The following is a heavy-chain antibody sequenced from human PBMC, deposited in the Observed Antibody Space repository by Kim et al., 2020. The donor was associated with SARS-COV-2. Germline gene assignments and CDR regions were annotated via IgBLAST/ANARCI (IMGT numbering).Heavy chain of an antibody. CDR1: GGSISSYY. CDR3: ARGYSSGWYSLGY. D-gene: IGHD6-19*01. Sequence: SETLSLTCTVSGGSISSYYWSWIRQPPGKGLEWIGYIYYSGSTNYNPSLKSRVTISVDTSKNQFSLKLSSVTAADTAVYYCARGYSSGWYSLGYWGQGTLVTVSS. J-gene: IGHJ4*02. CDR2: IYYSGST. V-gene: IGHV4-59*01.